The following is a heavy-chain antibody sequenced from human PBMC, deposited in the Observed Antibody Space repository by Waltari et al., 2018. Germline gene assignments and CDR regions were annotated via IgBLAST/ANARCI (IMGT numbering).Heavy chain of an antibody. V-gene: IGHV3-43*02. D-gene: IGHD6-19*01. Sequence: VQLQESGPGLVKPSGTLSLTCAVSGGSISSSNWWSCVRQPPGKGLAWVSLISWDGGSTYYADSVKGRFTISRDNSKNSLYLQMNSLRTEDTALYYCAKDVGIAVAGTGYFDYWGQGTLVTVSS. J-gene: IGHJ4*02. CDR2: ISWDGGST. CDR1: GGSISSSN. CDR3: AKDVGIAVAGTGYFDY.